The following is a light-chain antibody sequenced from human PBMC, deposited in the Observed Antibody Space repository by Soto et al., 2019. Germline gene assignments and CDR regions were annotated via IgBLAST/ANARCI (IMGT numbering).Light chain of an antibody. Sequence: EIVLTQSPANLSLSPVGRATLSXRASQSVKTFLVWYQQRPGQAPRLLIHDASHRAAGIPARFSGSGSGTDFTLTISSLEPEDFAVYHCQQCRKWPTTFGQGTRLEIK. J-gene: IGKJ5*01. CDR2: DAS. CDR3: QQCRKWPTT. V-gene: IGKV3-11*01. CDR1: QSVKTF.